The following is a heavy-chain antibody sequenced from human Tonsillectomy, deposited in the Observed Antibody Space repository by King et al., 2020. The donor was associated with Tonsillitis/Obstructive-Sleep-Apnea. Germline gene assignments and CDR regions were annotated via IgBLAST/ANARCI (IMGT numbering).Heavy chain of an antibody. Sequence: VQLVESGGGLVKSGGSLRLSCVASGFNFRSSSMNWVRQAPGKGLEWISSISSGSTSIYSADYAQGRFSISRDNAKNSLYLSMNSLRVEDTAVYYCARDTYGDYASGAFDVWGHGTMVAVSS. CDR2: ISSGSTSI. V-gene: IGHV3-21*01. D-gene: IGHD4-17*01. CDR1: GFNFRSSS. J-gene: IGHJ3*01. CDR3: ARDTYGDYASGAFDV.